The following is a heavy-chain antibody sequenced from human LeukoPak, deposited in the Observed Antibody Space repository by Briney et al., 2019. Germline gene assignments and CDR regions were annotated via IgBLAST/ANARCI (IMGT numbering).Heavy chain of an antibody. V-gene: IGHV3-49*04. CDR2: IRSRIYGGAP. J-gene: IGHJ4*02. CDR3: ARGQTVSGAKYYFDF. D-gene: IGHD3-10*01. Sequence: GGSLRLSCLTSGFTFRDYGLGWVGQAPGMGLEWVSFIRSRIYGGAPEYAASVRGRFSVSRDDSESIAYLQMNNLKSEDTAVYYCARGQTVSGAKYYFDFWSPGTLVTVSS. CDR1: GFTFRDYG.